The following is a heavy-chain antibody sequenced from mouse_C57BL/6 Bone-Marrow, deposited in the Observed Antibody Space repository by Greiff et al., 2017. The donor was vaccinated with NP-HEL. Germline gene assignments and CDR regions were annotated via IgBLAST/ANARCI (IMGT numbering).Heavy chain of an antibody. J-gene: IGHJ3*01. CDR2: IDPSDSYP. CDR1: GYTFTSYW. CDR3: AREGY. V-gene: IGHV1-50*01. Sequence: QVQLQQPGAELVKPGASVKLSCKASGYTFTSYWMQWVKQRPGQGLEWIGEIDPSDSYPNYNQKFKGQATLTVDTSSSTAYMQLSSLTSEDSAVYYCAREGYWGQGTLVTVSA.